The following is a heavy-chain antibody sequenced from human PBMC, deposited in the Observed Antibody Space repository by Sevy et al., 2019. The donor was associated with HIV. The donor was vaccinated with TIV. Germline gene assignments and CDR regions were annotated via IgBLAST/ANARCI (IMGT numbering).Heavy chain of an antibody. Sequence: SESLSLTCTVSGGSISSYYWSWIRQPPGKGLEWIEYIYYSGSTNYNPSLKSRVTISVDTSKNQFSLKLSSVTAADTAVYYCATSRYKVVPAASLDYYYGMDVWGQGTTVTVSS. V-gene: IGHV4-59*01. J-gene: IGHJ6*02. CDR3: ATSRYKVVPAASLDYYYGMDV. CDR2: IYYSGST. CDR1: GGSISSYY. D-gene: IGHD2-2*01.